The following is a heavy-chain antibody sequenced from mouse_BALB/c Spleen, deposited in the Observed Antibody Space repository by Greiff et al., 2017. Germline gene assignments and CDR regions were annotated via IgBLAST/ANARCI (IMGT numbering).Heavy chain of an antibody. CDR3: ARKGYYRYDGFAY. Sequence: VKLVESGPGLVQPSQSLSITCTVSGFSLTSYGVHWVRQSPGKGLEWLGVIWSGGSTDYNAAFISRLSISKDNSKSQVFFKMNSLQADDTAIYYCARKGYYRYDGFAYWGQGTLVTVSA. V-gene: IGHV2-4-1*01. D-gene: IGHD2-14*01. J-gene: IGHJ3*01. CDR2: IWSGGST. CDR1: GFSLTSYG.